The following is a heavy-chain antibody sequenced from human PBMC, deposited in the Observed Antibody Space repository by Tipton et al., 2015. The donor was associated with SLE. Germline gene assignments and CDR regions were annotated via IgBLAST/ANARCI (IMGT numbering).Heavy chain of an antibody. J-gene: IGHJ4*02. Sequence: TLSLTCTVSGGSISSYYWSWIRQPPGKGLEWIGYIYYSGSTNYNPSLKSRVTISVDTSKNQFSLKLSSVTAADTAVYYCARSSIAASFDYWGRGTLVTVSS. CDR2: IYYSGST. V-gene: IGHV4-59*08. D-gene: IGHD6-6*01. CDR1: GGSISSYY. CDR3: ARSSIAASFDY.